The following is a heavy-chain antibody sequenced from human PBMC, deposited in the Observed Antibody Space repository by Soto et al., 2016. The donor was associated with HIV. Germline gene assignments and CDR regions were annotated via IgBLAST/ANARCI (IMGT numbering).Heavy chain of an antibody. CDR3: AKGGLESIVGAALDYYYMDV. CDR1: GFTFNSYT. D-gene: IGHD1-26*01. V-gene: IGHV3-23*01. J-gene: IGHJ6*03. CDR2: VSGNGGKT. Sequence: QVLESGGGLVQPGGSLRLSCAASGFTFNSYTMSWVRQAPGKGLEWVSSVSGNGGKTYYADSVEGRLSISRDNSKDTLFLQMDNLRLEDTATYYCAKGGLESIVGAALDYYYMDVWGNGTSVTVSS.